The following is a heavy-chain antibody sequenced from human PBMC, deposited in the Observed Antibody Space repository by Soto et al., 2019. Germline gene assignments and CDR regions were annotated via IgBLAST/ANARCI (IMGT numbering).Heavy chain of an antibody. CDR3: AKNRGLQYYFDY. V-gene: IGHV3-23*01. CDR1: GFTFDSYA. J-gene: IGHJ4*02. Sequence: GGSLRLSCAASGFTFDSYAMNWVRQAPGKGLEWVSTISGSGDYTYYTDSVKGRFTISRDNSKNMMYLQMNSLRAEDTAVYYCAKNRGLQYYFDYWGKGTLVTVSS. CDR2: ISGSGDYT.